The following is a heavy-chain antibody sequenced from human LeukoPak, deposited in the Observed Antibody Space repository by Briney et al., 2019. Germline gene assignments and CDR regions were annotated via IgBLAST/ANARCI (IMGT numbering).Heavy chain of an antibody. V-gene: IGHV4-59*01. CDR1: GGSMSRYY. J-gene: IGHJ3*02. CDR3: ARVRALGDFDAFDI. Sequence: SETLSLTCTVSGGSMSRYYWSWIRQPPGKGLEWIGYMYYSGSTKYNPSLKSRVTISVDTSKNQFSLKLSSVTAADTAVYYCARVRALGDFDAFDIWGQGTMVTVSS. CDR2: MYYSGST. D-gene: IGHD4-17*01.